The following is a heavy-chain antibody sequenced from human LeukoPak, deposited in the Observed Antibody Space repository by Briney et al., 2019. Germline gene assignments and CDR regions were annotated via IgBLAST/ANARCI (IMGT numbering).Heavy chain of an antibody. Sequence: ASVKVSCKASGYTFTGYYMHWVRQAPGQGLEWMGWINPNSGGTNYAQKFQGRVTMTRDTSISTAYMELSRLRSDDTAVYYCASVRSSASYYDALDYWGQGTLVTVSS. D-gene: IGHD3-22*01. CDR1: GYTFTGYY. CDR3: ASVRSSASYYDALDY. V-gene: IGHV1-2*02. CDR2: INPNSGGT. J-gene: IGHJ4*02.